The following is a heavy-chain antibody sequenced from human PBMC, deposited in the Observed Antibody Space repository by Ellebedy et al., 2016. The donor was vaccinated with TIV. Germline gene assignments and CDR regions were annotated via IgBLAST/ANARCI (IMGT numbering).Heavy chain of an antibody. Sequence: PGGSLRLSCAASGFTFSSYWMSWVRQAPGKGLEWVANIKQDGSEKYYVDSVKGRFTISRDNAKNSLYLQMNSLRDEDTAVYYCARVRRYSSSWYYFDYWGQGTLVTVSS. CDR1: GFTFSSYW. CDR2: IKQDGSEK. V-gene: IGHV3-7*01. CDR3: ARVRRYSSSWYYFDY. D-gene: IGHD6-13*01. J-gene: IGHJ4*02.